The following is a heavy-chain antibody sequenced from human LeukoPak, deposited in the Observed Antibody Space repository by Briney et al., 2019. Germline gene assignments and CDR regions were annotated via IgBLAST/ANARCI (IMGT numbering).Heavy chain of an antibody. V-gene: IGHV3-11*01. J-gene: IGHJ2*01. CDR2: IRSRAGII. Sequence: GGSLRLSCAASGFTFSDYYMSWIRQAPGKGLEWVSYIRSRAGIIYYADSVKGRFTISRDNAQNSLYLQMNSLRAEDTAVYYCARAGGMTGWYFDLWGRGTLVTVSS. CDR1: GFTFSDYY. CDR3: ARAGGMTGWYFDL. D-gene: IGHD3-16*01.